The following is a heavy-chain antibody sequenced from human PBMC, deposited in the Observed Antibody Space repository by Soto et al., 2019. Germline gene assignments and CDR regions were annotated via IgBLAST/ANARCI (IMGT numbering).Heavy chain of an antibody. CDR3: ATNSPDYAKRDFDY. CDR2: VSSRFENT. D-gene: IGHD4-17*01. Sequence: VSEQVSCKASGCTFTKYDIQRVRQAPGQRLEWVGCVSSRFENTRSSQRFQGRVSITWDTAASTAYMELSSLASEDTAVYYCATNSPDYAKRDFDYWGQGTLVTVSS. CDR1: GCTFTKYD. J-gene: IGHJ4*02. V-gene: IGHV1-3*01.